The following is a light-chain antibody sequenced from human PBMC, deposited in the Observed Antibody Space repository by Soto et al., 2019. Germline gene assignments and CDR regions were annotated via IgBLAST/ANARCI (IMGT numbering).Light chain of an antibody. Sequence: QSALTQPPSVSGSPGQSVTISCTGTSTDFVTYNRVSWYQQPPGTAPKLIVYEASNRPSGVPDRFSGSKSGNTASLTISGLQAADEADYYCSSYTSRSTLVFGTGTKVTVL. V-gene: IGLV2-18*02. CDR2: EAS. J-gene: IGLJ1*01. CDR3: SSYTSRSTLV. CDR1: STDFVTYNR.